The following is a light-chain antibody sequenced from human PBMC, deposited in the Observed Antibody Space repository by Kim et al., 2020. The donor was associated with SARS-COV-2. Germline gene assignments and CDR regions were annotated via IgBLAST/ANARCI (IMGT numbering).Light chain of an antibody. CDR2: KAS. CDR1: QSVSPW. CDR3: QSYKNFPLT. Sequence: DIQMTQSPSTLSASVGDRVTITCRASQSVSPWLAWYQQKPGKAPKLLIYKASSLDNGVPSRFSGSGSGTEFTLTISSLQPDDFATYYCQSYKNFPLTFGGGTKVDIK. J-gene: IGKJ4*01. V-gene: IGKV1-5*03.